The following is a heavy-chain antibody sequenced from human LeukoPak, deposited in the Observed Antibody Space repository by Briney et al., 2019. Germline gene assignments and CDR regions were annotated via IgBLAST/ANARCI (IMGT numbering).Heavy chain of an antibody. D-gene: IGHD1-14*01. V-gene: IGHV1-2*02. CDR1: GYTYTGYY. CDR3: ARANQNYFDY. Sequence: ASVKVSCRTSGYTYTGYYMHWVRQAPGQGLEWMGWIIPNNGGTNYAQQFQGRVTMTRDTSISTAFIELSRLTSDDTAIYYCARANQNYFDYWGQGILVTVSS. J-gene: IGHJ4*02. CDR2: IIPNNGGT.